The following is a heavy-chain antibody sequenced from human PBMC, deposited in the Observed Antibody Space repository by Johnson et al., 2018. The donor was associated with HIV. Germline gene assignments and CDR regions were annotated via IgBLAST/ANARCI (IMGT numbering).Heavy chain of an antibody. CDR1: GFTFSSYA. CDR2: LSGSGGST. J-gene: IGHJ3*02. D-gene: IGHD6-19*01. V-gene: IGHV3-23*04. Sequence: VQLVESGGGLVQPGGSLRLSCAASGFTFSSYAMSWVRQAPGKGLEWVSALSGSGGSTYYAASVTGRFPISSDNSKNTLYLQMNSLRAEDTAVYYCAKVVKWLVRDAFDIWGQGTMVTVSS. CDR3: AKVVKWLVRDAFDI.